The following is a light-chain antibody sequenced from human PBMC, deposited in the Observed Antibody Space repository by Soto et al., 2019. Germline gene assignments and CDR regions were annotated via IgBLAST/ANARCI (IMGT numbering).Light chain of an antibody. CDR1: QSVTSTY. J-gene: IGKJ1*01. CDR2: GAS. CDR3: HQYGSAPWT. V-gene: IGKV3-20*01. Sequence: VLTQSPCTLPLSPLERATLSFMSSQSVTSTYVAWYQQKPGQAPRLLISGASNRATGTPDRFRGSGSGTDFTLTITRLEPEDFAVYYCHQYGSAPWTFGQGTKVDIK.